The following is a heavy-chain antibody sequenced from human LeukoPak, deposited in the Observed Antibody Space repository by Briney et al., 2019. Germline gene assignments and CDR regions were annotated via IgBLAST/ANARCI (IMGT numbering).Heavy chain of an antibody. J-gene: IGHJ4*02. CDR1: GFTFSDHY. CDR3: ARGESYYYDSSDYGPFDY. D-gene: IGHD3-22*01. Sequence: GGSLRLSCAASGFTFSDHYMDWVRQAPGKGLEWVSYISSSGSTIYYADSVKGRFTISRDNAKNSLYLQMNSLRAEDTAVCYCARGESYYYDSSDYGPFDYWGQGTLVTVSS. V-gene: IGHV3-11*01. CDR2: ISSSGSTI.